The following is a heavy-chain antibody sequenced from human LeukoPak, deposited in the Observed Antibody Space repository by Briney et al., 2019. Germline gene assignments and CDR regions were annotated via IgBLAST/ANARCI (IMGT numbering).Heavy chain of an antibody. Sequence: PSETLSLTCTVSGGSIGSYYWSWIRQPPGKGLEWIGYIYYSGSTNYNPSLKSRVTISVDTSKNQFSLKLSSVTAADTAVYYCARGPPGGQFDPWGQGTLVTVSS. CDR2: IYYSGST. CDR1: GGSIGSYY. CDR3: ARGPPGGQFDP. V-gene: IGHV4-59*01. J-gene: IGHJ5*02. D-gene: IGHD3-10*01.